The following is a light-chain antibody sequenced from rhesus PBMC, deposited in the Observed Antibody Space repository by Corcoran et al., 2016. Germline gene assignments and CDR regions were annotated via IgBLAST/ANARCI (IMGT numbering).Light chain of an antibody. J-gene: IGLJ1*01. CDR3: CSYTASGTNV. CDR1: SSDIGAYGY. CDR2: AAT. Sequence: QSAPTQPPSVSGSPGQSVTISCTGTSSDIGAYGYVSWYQHHPGKAPKLIIYAATNRPSGVSDRFSGSRSGSAASLTISGLQAEDEADYYCCSYTASGTNVFGTGTRLTVL. V-gene: IGLV2S7*01.